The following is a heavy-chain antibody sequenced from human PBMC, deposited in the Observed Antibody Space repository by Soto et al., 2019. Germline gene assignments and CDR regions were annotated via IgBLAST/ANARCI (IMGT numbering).Heavy chain of an antibody. CDR2: INSDGSST. CDR3: ARGYWLAEGKNGPLDY. J-gene: IGHJ4*02. D-gene: IGHD1-20*01. CDR1: GFTFRSYW. V-gene: IGHV3-74*01. Sequence: GGFRRLSCAASGFTFRSYWMHWVRQAPGKGVVWVSRINSDGSSTSYADSVKGRFTISRDNAMNTLYLQMKSLRAEDTAVYYCARGYWLAEGKNGPLDYWGQGTLVAVSS.